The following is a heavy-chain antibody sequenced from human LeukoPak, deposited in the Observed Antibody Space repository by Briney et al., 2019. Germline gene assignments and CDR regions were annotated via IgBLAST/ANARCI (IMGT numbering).Heavy chain of an antibody. J-gene: IGHJ4*02. V-gene: IGHV3-66*01. D-gene: IGHD5/OR15-5a*01. CDR2: IYSGGST. CDR1: GFTCSSYA. Sequence: QTGGSLRLSCAASGFTCSSYAMSWVRQAPGKGLEWVSVIYSGGSTYYADSVKRRFTISRDNSKNTLYLQINSLRAEDTAVYYCARGGLARLVFDYWGQGTLVPVSS. CDR3: ARGGLARLVFDY.